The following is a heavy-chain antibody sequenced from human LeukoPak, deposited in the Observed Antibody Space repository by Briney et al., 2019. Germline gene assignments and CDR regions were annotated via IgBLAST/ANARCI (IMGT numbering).Heavy chain of an antibody. D-gene: IGHD3-10*01. CDR2: INVEGTTT. CDR3: TRGGEEPFDY. V-gene: IGHV3-74*01. Sequence: GGSLRLSCAGSGFTFTRFWMHWVRQAPGKGLVWVSRINVEGTTTTYADSVEGRFTISRDENTLYLQMNHLRVDDTAVYYCTRGGEEPFDYWGQGTPVTVSS. CDR1: GFTFTRFW. J-gene: IGHJ4*02.